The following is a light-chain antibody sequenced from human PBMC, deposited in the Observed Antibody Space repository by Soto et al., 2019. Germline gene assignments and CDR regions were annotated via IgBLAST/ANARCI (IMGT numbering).Light chain of an antibody. V-gene: IGKV1-39*01. CDR2: GAS. CDR1: QSISSY. J-gene: IGKJ1*01. CDR3: QQSYSTPRT. Sequence: DIQMTQSPSSLSASVGDRVTITCRASQSISSYLNWYQQKPGKAPKLLIYGASSLQSGVPSRFSGSGSGTDFTLTISSLQPEDFATYYCQQSYSTPRTFGQGTKVYIK.